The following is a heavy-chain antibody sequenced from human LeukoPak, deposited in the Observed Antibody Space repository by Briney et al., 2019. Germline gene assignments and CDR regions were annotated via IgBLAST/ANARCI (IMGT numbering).Heavy chain of an antibody. J-gene: IGHJ3*02. V-gene: IGHV4-30-2*01. CDR3: ARTSIAARRANAFDI. D-gene: IGHD6-6*01. Sequence: SETLSLTCAVSGGSISSGGYSWSWIRQPPGKGLEWIGYIYHSGSTYYNPSLKSRATISVDRSKNQFSLKLSSVTAADTAVYYCARTSIAARRANAFDIWGQGTMVTVSS. CDR1: GGSISSGGYS. CDR2: IYHSGST.